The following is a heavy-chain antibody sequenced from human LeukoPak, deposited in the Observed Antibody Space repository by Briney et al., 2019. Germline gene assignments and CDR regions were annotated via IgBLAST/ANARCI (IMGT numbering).Heavy chain of an antibody. CDR2: INHSGST. V-gene: IGHV4-34*01. D-gene: IGHD2-15*01. CDR3: ATRPRLRYCSGGSCYLVYYYYYMDV. CDR1: GGSFSGYY. J-gene: IGHJ6*03. Sequence: SETLSLTCAVYGGSFSGYYWSWIRQPPGKGLEWIGEINHSGSTNYNPSLKSRVTISVDTSKNQFSLKLSSVTAADTAVYYCATRPRLRYCSGGSCYLVYYYYYMDVWGKGTTVTVSS.